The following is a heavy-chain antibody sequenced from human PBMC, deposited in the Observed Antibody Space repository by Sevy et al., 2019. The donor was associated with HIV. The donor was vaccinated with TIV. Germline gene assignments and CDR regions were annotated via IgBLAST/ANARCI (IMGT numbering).Heavy chain of an antibody. Sequence: GGSLRLSCAASGFTFSNYYMNWIRQAPGKGLEWVSSISIGGRMISYADSVKGRFTISRDNAKNSLYLQMSSLRADDTAGYYCAREVDGVRGVYDYWGQGTLVTVSS. CDR3: AREVDGVRGVYDY. V-gene: IGHV3-11*01. CDR1: GFTFSNYY. CDR2: ISIGGRMI. D-gene: IGHD3-10*01. J-gene: IGHJ4*02.